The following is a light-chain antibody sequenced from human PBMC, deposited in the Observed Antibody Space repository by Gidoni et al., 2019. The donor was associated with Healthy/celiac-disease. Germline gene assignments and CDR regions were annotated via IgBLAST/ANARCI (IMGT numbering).Light chain of an antibody. CDR2: LGS. J-gene: IGKJ3*01. V-gene: IGKV2-28*01. CDR3: MQALQTPFT. CDR1: QRLLHSNGYTY. Sequence: DIVMTQSPLSLPVTPGEPASISCRSSQRLLHSNGYTYLDWYLQKPGQSPQLLTYLGSNRASGVPDRFSGSGSGTDFTLKISRVEAEDVGVYYCMQALQTPFTFGPGTKVDIK.